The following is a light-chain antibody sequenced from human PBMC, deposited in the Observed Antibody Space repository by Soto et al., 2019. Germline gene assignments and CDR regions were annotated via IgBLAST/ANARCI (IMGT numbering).Light chain of an antibody. CDR3: EAWDDSLNGYV. J-gene: IGLJ1*01. CDR2: RND. Sequence: QSVLTQPPLVSGTPGQRVAISCSGSSSNIGNNYVYWYQHLPGTSPKLLIYRNDQRPSGVPDRFSGSRSGTSASLAISGLRSENEADYYCEAWDDSLNGYVFATGTKV. V-gene: IGLV1-47*01. CDR1: SSNIGNNY.